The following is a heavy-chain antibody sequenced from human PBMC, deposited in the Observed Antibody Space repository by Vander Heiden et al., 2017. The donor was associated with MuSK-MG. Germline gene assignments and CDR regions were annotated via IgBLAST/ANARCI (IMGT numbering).Heavy chain of an antibody. CDR2: INSDGSST. CDR3: ARDDEGYCSSTSCAALDY. D-gene: IGHD2-2*01. V-gene: IGHV3-74*01. J-gene: IGHJ4*02. CDR1: GFTFSRYW. Sequence: EVQLVESGGGLVQPGGSLRLSCAASGFTFSRYWMHWVRQAPGKGLVWVSRINSDGSSTSYADSVKGRFTISRDNAKNTLYLQMNSLRAEDTAVYYCARDDEGYCSSTSCAALDYWGQGTLVTVSS.